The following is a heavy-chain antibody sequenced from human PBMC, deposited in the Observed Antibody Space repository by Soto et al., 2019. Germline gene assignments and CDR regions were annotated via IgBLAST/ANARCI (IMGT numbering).Heavy chain of an antibody. CDR1: GFTFRSYW. Sequence: GGSLRLSWAASGFTFRSYWMHWVRQAPGKGLVGVSRINSDGSSTSYADSVKGRFTISRDNAKNTLYLQMNSLRAADTAVYYCSRSSVYSSSSAEYFQHWGQGTLVTVSS. D-gene: IGHD6-6*01. CDR2: INSDGSST. CDR3: SRSSVYSSSSAEYFQH. V-gene: IGHV3-74*01. J-gene: IGHJ1*01.